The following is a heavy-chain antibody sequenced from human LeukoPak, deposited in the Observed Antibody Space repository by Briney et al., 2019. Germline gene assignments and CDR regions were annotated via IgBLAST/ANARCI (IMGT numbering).Heavy chain of an antibody. Sequence: QPGAPLRLSCAASGFTFSSYAMSWVRQAPGKGLERVSAISGSGGSTYYADSVKGRFTISRDNSKNTLYLQMNSLRAEDTAVYYCAKAHWSGYFPNWFDPWGQGTLVTVSS. J-gene: IGHJ5*02. CDR3: AKAHWSGYFPNWFDP. V-gene: IGHV3-23*01. D-gene: IGHD3-3*01. CDR1: GFTFSSYA. CDR2: ISGSGGST.